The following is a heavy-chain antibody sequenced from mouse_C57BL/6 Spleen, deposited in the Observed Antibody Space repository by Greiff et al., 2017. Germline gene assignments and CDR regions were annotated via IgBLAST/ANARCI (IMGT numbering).Heavy chain of an antibody. J-gene: IGHJ2*01. CDR1: GYAFTNYL. Sequence: QVQLQQSGAGLVRPGTSVKVSCKASGYAFTNYLIEWVKQRPGQGLAWIGVINPGSGGTKYNEKFKGKATLTADKSSSTAYMQLSSLTSEDSAVYFCARLNYGYFDYWGQGTTLTVSS. CDR3: ARLNYGYFDY. CDR2: INPGSGGT. D-gene: IGHD2-4*01. V-gene: IGHV1-54*01.